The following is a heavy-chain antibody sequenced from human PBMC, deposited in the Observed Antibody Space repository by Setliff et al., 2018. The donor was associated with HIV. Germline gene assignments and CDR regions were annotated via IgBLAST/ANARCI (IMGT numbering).Heavy chain of an antibody. CDR1: GYTFTRYG. CDR2: ISANNGNT. Sequence: ASVKVSCKASGYTFTRYGISWVRQAPGQGLEWMGWISANNGNTNYAQKLQGRVTMTTDTSTSTAYMELRSLRSDDTAVYFCARAPRGDFWSGKDYFDYWGQGTLVTSPQ. CDR3: ARAPRGDFWSGKDYFDY. J-gene: IGHJ4*02. V-gene: IGHV1-18*01. D-gene: IGHD3-3*01.